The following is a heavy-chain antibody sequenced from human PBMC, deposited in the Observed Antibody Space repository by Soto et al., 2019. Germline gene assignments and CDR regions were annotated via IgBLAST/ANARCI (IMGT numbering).Heavy chain of an antibody. CDR2: IYTSGST. V-gene: IGHV4-4*07. Sequence: SETLSLTCTVSGAFISGYYWSWIRQPAGKGLEWIGRIYTSGSTKYSPSLKSRTTMSVDTSKKQFSLKLNSVTAADTAVYYCARESTVAGTDNWFDSWGQGTLVTVSS. J-gene: IGHJ5*01. CDR3: ARESTVAGTDNWFDS. D-gene: IGHD6-13*01. CDR1: GAFISGYY.